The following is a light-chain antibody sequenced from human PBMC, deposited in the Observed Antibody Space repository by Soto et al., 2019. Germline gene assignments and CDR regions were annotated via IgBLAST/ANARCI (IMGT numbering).Light chain of an antibody. Sequence: AIQLTQSPSSLSASVGDRVTITCRASQGISSALAWYQQKPGKAPKLLIYDASSLESGVPSRFSGSGSGTDVPHSIRRLQADYFETYYCKQFNSYPTWTFVQGTMV. CDR3: KQFNSYPTWT. CDR1: QGISSA. V-gene: IGKV1-13*02. CDR2: DAS. J-gene: IGKJ1*01.